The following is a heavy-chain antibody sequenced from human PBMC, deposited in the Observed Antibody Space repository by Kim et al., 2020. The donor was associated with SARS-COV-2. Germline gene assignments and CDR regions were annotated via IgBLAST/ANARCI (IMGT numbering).Heavy chain of an antibody. D-gene: IGHD2-15*01. J-gene: IGHJ4*02. CDR3: ARSTVVTPVDY. V-gene: IGHV3-33*01. CDR2: NK. Sequence: NKYYADSVKGRFTISRDNSKNTLYLQMNSLRAEDTAVYYCARSTVVTPVDYWGQGTLVTVSS.